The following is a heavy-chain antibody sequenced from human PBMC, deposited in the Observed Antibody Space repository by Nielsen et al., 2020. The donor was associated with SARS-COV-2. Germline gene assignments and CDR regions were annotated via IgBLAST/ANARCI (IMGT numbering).Heavy chain of an antibody. V-gene: IGHV3-48*03. CDR2: ISSSGSTI. D-gene: IGHD3-10*01. J-gene: IGHJ4*02. Sequence: GGSLRLSCAASGFTFSSYEMNWVRQAPGKGLEWVSYISSSGSTIYYADSVKGRFTIPRDNAKNSLYLQMNSLRAEDTAVYYCARDSVLLWFGELFTLPFDYWGQGTLVTVSS. CDR3: ARDSVLLWFGELFTLPFDY. CDR1: GFTFSSYE.